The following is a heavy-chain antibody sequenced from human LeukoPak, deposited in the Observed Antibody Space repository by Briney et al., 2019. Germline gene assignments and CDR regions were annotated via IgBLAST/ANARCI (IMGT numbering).Heavy chain of an antibody. Sequence: GGSLRLSCTASGFTFSNYCMNWVRQAPGKGLGWVSYISSSGSAMHYADSVRGRFTISRDNAENSLFLQMNSLRDEDTAVYYCARGTYGEYGGPAYWGQGTLVTVSS. J-gene: IGHJ4*02. D-gene: IGHD4-17*01. CDR2: ISSSGSAM. V-gene: IGHV3-48*02. CDR1: GFTFSNYC. CDR3: ARGTYGEYGGPAY.